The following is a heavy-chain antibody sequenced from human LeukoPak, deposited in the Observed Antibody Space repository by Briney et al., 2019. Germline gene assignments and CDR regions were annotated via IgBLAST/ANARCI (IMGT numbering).Heavy chain of an antibody. V-gene: IGHV3-30*03. Sequence: GRSLRLSCAASGFTFSSYGMNWVRQAPGKGLEWVAVISYDGSNKYYADSVKGRFTISRDNSKSTLYLQMNSLRAEDTAVYYCARDGGGATGGYFDYWGQGTLVTVSS. D-gene: IGHD1-26*01. CDR1: GFTFSSYG. CDR3: ARDGGGATGGYFDY. J-gene: IGHJ4*02. CDR2: ISYDGSNK.